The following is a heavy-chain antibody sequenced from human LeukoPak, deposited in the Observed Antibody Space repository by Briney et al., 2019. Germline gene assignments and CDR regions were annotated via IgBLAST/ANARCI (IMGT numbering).Heavy chain of an antibody. D-gene: IGHD5-12*01. CDR1: GYTFTSYY. Sequence: GASVKVSCKASGYTFTSYYMHWVRQAPGKGLEWMGGFDPEDGETIYAQKFQGRVTMTEDTSTDTAYMELSSLRSEDTAVYYCGLRGYSGYVTGAFDIWGQGTMVTVSS. J-gene: IGHJ3*02. CDR2: FDPEDGET. CDR3: GLRGYSGYVTGAFDI. V-gene: IGHV1-24*01.